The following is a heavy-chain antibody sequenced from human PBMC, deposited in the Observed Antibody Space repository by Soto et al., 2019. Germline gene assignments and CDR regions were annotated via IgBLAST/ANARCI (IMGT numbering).Heavy chain of an antibody. CDR1: GFTFSSYG. CDR3: AKDRNTAMAEGYFDY. D-gene: IGHD5-18*01. CDR2: ISYDGSNK. J-gene: IGHJ4*02. Sequence: QVQLVESGGGVVQPGRSLRLSCAASGFTFSSYGMHWVRQAPGKGLAWVAVISYDGSNKYYADSVKGRFTISRDNSKNTLYLQMNSLRAEDTAVYYCAKDRNTAMAEGYFDYWGQGTLVTVSS. V-gene: IGHV3-30*18.